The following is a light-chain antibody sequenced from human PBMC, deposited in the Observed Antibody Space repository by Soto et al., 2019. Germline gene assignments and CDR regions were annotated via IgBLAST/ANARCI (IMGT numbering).Light chain of an antibody. CDR2: EVS. Sequence: QSVLTQPASVSGSPGQSITISCTGTSSDVGGYNYVSWYQQHPGKAPKLMIYEVSNRPSGVSNRFSGSKSGNTASLTISGLQAGDEADYYCSSYTSSSTVFGTGTKVTVL. CDR3: SSYTSSSTV. CDR1: SSDVGGYNY. J-gene: IGLJ1*01. V-gene: IGLV2-14*01.